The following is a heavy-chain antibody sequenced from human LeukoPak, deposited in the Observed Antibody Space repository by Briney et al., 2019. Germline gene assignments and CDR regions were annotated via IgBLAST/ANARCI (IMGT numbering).Heavy chain of an antibody. V-gene: IGHV4-34*01. Sequence: GSLRLSCVASGFTLSSHLMGWVRQPPGKGLEWIGEINHSGSTNYNPSLKSRVTISVDTSKNQFSLKLSSVTAADTAVYYCARHPRKYCSSTSCPGDYWGQGTLVTVSS. J-gene: IGHJ4*02. CDR1: GFTLSSHL. D-gene: IGHD2-2*01. CDR3: ARHPRKYCSSTSCPGDY. CDR2: INHSGST.